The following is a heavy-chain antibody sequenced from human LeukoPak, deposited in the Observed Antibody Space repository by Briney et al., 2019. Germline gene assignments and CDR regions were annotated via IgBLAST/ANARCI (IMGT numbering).Heavy chain of an antibody. J-gene: IGHJ4*02. CDR1: GGTFSSYA. V-gene: IGHV1-69*13. Sequence: ASVKVSCKASGGTFSSYAISWVRQAPGQGLEWMGGIIPIFGTANYAQKFQGRVTITADESTSTAYMELSRLRSEDTAVYYCARSVVVGYSSSWYGNFDYWGQGTLVTVSS. CDR3: ARSVVVGYSSSWYGNFDY. D-gene: IGHD6-13*01. CDR2: IIPIFGTA.